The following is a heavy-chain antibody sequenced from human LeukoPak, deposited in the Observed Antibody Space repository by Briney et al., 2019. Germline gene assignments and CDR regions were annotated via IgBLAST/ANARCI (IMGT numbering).Heavy chain of an antibody. CDR3: ARHMRYGDYDHFDY. V-gene: IGHV4-39*01. CDR2: IYYSGST. J-gene: IGHJ4*02. Sequence: PSETLSLTCTVSGGSISSSSYYWGWIRQPPGKGLEWIGSIYYSGSTYYNPSLKSRVTISVDTSKNQFSLNLSSVTAADTALYYCARHMRYGDYDHFDYWGQGTLVTVSS. D-gene: IGHD4-17*01. CDR1: GGSISSSSYY.